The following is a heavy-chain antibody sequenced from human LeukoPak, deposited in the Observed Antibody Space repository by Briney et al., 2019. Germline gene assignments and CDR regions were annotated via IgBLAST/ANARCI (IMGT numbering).Heavy chain of an antibody. D-gene: IGHD2-15*01. CDR2: INAGNGNT. V-gene: IGHV1-3*01. J-gene: IGHJ4*02. Sequence: ATVKVSCKASGYTFTIYAMHWVRRAPGQRLEWMGWINAGNGNTKYSQKFQGRVTITRDTSASTAYMELSSLRSEGTAVYYCARGGLVVAATIDYWGQGTLVTVSS. CDR1: GYTFTIYA. CDR3: ARGGLVVAATIDY.